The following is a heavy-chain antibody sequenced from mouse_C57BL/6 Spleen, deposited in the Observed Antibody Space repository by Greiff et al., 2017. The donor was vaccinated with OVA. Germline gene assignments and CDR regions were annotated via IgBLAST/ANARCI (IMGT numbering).Heavy chain of an antibody. D-gene: IGHD1-1*01. Sequence: QVHVKQSGAELVKPGASVKLSCKASGYTFTSYWMHWVKQRPGRGLEWIGRIDPNSGGTKYNEKFKSKATLTVDKPSSTAYMQLSSLTSEDSAVYYCASYYYGSSSFDYWGQGTTLTVSS. V-gene: IGHV1-72*01. CDR3: ASYYYGSSSFDY. J-gene: IGHJ2*01. CDR1: GYTFTSYW. CDR2: IDPNSGGT.